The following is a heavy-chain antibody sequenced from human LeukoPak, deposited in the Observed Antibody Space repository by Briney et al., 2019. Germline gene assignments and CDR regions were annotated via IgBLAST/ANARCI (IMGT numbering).Heavy chain of an antibody. Sequence: GSLRLSCAASGFTFSSYAMSWVRQPPGKGLEWIGEIYHSGSTNYNPSLKSRVTISVDKSKNQFSLKLSSVTAADTAVYYCARDLAAAGFDYWGQGTLVTVSS. CDR2: IYHSGST. D-gene: IGHD6-13*01. CDR3: ARDLAAAGFDY. CDR1: GFTFSSYAM. J-gene: IGHJ4*02. V-gene: IGHV4-4*02.